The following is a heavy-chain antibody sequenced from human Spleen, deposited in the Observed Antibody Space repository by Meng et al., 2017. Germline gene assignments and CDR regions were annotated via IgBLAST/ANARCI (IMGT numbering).Heavy chain of an antibody. CDR1: GYTFSSYG. D-gene: IGHD6-19*01. CDR3: ARDSGSGWAEDYFDY. J-gene: IGHJ4*02. V-gene: IGHV1-18*01. Sequence: QAQLLQSGAEVKKPGASVKVSCKASGYTFSSYGISWVRQAPGQGLEWMGWTSAYNGNTRYGQKFQGRVTMTTDTSTSTAYMEMRSLRFDDTAVYYCARDSGSGWAEDYFDYWGQGTLVTVSS. CDR2: TSAYNGNT.